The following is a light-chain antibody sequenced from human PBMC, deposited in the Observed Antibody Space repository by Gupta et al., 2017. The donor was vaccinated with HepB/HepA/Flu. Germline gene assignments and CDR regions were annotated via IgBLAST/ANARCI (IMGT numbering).Light chain of an antibody. J-gene: IGKJ1*01. Sequence: DIVMTQSPDSLAVFLGERATFNCKTSQSVLLSSNDKNYLGWYQQKPGQAPKLLVYWASTRQSGVPDRFSGSGSGTDFTLTISSLQAEDVAVYYCQQYYTTPPTFGQGTKIEI. CDR2: WAS. CDR3: QQYYTTPPT. V-gene: IGKV4-1*01. CDR1: QSVLLSSNDKNY.